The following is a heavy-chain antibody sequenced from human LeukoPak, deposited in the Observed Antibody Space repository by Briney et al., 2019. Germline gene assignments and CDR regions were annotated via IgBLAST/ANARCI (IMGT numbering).Heavy chain of an antibody. J-gene: IGHJ4*02. Sequence: SVKVSCKATGFTFTSSAVQWVRRARGQRLEWIGWIVVGGGNTNYAQKFQERVTITRDMSTSTAYMELSSLRSEDTAVYYCAALQGPYSSSWYEPFDYWGQGTLVTVSS. CDR1: GFTFTSSA. CDR3: AALQGPYSSSWYEPFDY. V-gene: IGHV1-58*01. CDR2: IVVGGGNT. D-gene: IGHD6-13*01.